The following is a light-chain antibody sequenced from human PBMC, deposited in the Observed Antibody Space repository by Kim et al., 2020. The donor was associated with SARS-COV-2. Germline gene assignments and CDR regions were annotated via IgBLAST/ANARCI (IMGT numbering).Light chain of an antibody. CDR1: KLGDKY. J-gene: IGLJ1*01. CDR2: QDI. CDR3: QAWDSSLNYV. Sequence: SYELTQPPSVYVSPGQTATITCSGDKLGDKYACWYQQKPGQSPVLVIYQDIRRPSGIPERFSGSNSGNTATLTISGTQAIDEADYYCQAWDSSLNYVFGTGTKVTVL. V-gene: IGLV3-1*01.